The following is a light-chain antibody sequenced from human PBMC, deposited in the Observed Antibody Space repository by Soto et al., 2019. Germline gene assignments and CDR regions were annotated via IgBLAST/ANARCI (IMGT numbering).Light chain of an antibody. CDR1: QSISSW. J-gene: IGKJ5*01. CDR3: QQYNSYSYT. V-gene: IGKV1-5*03. Sequence: DIRMTQSPSTLSSSVADRFTITCGASQSISSWLAWYQQKPGKAPKLLIYKASSLESGVPSRFSGSGSGTEFTLTISSLQPDDFATYYCQQYNSYSYTFGQGTRLEI. CDR2: KAS.